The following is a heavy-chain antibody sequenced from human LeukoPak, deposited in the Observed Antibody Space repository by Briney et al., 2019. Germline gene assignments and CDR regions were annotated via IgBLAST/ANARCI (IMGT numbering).Heavy chain of an antibody. Sequence: SETLSLTCTVSGGSISSSPYYWGWIRQPPGKGLEWIGNIYYSGSTYYNPSLKTRVTISVDTSKNQFSLKLTSVTAADTAVYYCARHASVDGDWPRPLDYWGQGSLVTVSS. CDR2: IYYSGST. J-gene: IGHJ4*02. V-gene: IGHV4-39*01. CDR3: ARHASVDGDWPRPLDY. CDR1: GGSISSSPYY. D-gene: IGHD2-21*01.